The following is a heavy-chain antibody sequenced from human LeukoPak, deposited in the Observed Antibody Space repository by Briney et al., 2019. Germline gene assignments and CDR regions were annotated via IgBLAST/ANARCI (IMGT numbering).Heavy chain of an antibody. CDR2: ISYDGNNK. CDR3: AKDRGSGSYYEDY. Sequence: PGGSLRLSCAASGFTFSSYGMHWVRQAPGKGLEWVAVISYDGNNKYYVDSVKGRFTISRDNSKNALYLQMNSLRTEDTAVYYCAKDRGSGSYYEDYWGQGTLVTASS. CDR1: GFTFSSYG. J-gene: IGHJ4*02. D-gene: IGHD1-26*01. V-gene: IGHV3-30*18.